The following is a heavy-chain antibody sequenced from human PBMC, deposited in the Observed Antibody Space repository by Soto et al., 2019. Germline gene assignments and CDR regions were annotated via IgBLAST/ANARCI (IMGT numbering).Heavy chain of an antibody. CDR2: INPNSGGT. CDR1: GYSFTGYF. Sequence: ASVKVSCKASGYSFTGYFLNWVRQAPGQGLEWMGWINPNSGGTKYAQKFEGRVTLTSDTSSRTAYLEVSRLKPDDSAVYFCVRELTLNRQVAGYFYGLDVWGQGTTVNVS. V-gene: IGHV1-2*02. CDR3: VRELTLNRQVAGYFYGLDV. J-gene: IGHJ6*02. D-gene: IGHD3-22*01.